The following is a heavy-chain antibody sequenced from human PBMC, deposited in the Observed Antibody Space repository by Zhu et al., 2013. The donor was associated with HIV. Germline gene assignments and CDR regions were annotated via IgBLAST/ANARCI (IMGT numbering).Heavy chain of an antibody. Sequence: QVQLVQSGAEVRKPGASVRLSCKVSGYTLTELSMHWVRQAPGRGLEWVGGFDIEQGETIYAQKFQDRVTLTEDTSTDTAFMELTSLRSEDTAVYYCARGKPRYYDSSGSNFDYWGQGTLVTVSS. CDR2: FDIEQGET. CDR3: ARGKPRYYDSSGSNFDY. D-gene: IGHD3-22*01. J-gene: IGHJ4*02. V-gene: IGHV1-24*01. CDR1: GYTLTELS.